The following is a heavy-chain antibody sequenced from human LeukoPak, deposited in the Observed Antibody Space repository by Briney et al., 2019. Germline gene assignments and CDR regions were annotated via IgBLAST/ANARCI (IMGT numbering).Heavy chain of an antibody. CDR3: AREGPPYDSSGYYLDY. D-gene: IGHD3-22*01. J-gene: IGHJ4*02. CDR2: INTNTGNP. Sequence: ASVKVSCKASGYTFTGYAMNWVRQAPGQGLEWMGWINTNTGNPTYAQGFTGRFVFSLDTSVSTAYLQISSLKAEDTAVYYCAREGPPYDSSGYYLDYWGQGTLVTVSS. V-gene: IGHV7-4-1*02. CDR1: GYTFTGYA.